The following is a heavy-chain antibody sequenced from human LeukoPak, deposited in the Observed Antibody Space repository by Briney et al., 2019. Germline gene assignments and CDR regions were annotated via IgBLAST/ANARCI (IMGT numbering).Heavy chain of an antibody. CDR2: IYYSGST. D-gene: IGHD2/OR15-2a*01. CDR3: AMLLNPDAFDI. J-gene: IGHJ3*02. V-gene: IGHV4-59*05. CDR1: GGSISSYY. Sequence: PSETLSLTCTVSGGSISSYYWSWIRQPPGKGLEWIGSIYYSGSTYYNPSLKSRVTISVDTSKNQLSLKLSSVTAADTAVYYCAMLLNPDAFDIWGQGTMVTVSS.